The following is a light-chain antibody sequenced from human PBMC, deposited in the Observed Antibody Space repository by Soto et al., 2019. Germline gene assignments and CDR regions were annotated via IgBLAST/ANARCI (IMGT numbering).Light chain of an antibody. J-gene: IGKJ2*01. V-gene: IGKV1-5*03. CDR1: QSLSYW. CDR2: KAS. Sequence: DIQMTQSPSTLSASVGDTVTITCRASQSLSYWLAWYQQKPGQAPKLLIHKASTLESGVPSRFSGSGSGTEFTLTISSLQPDVFATFYCQQYDRFPYTFGQGTKLVIK. CDR3: QQYDRFPYT.